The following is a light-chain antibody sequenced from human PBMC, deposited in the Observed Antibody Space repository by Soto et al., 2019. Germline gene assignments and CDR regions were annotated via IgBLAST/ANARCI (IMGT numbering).Light chain of an antibody. J-gene: IGKJ4*01. CDR1: QSVSSN. CDR3: QQYNSWPLT. CDR2: DIS. Sequence: ETVMTQSPATLSESPGERATLSCRASQSVSSNLAWYQQKPGQPPRLLIYDISTRATGIPTRFSGSGSGTEFTLTISSLQSEDFAVYYCQQYNSWPLTFGGGTKVDI. V-gene: IGKV3D-15*01.